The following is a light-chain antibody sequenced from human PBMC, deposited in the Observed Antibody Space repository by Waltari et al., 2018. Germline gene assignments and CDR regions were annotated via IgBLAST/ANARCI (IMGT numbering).Light chain of an antibody. CDR2: DVT. V-gene: IGLV2-14*03. CDR3: SSHTSSRTRV. CDR1: SSDVGADDY. Sequence: QSALTQPASVSGSPGQSITISCTGTSSDVGADDYVSWYQQHPGQVPKLMIYDVTSRPSGISNRFSGSKSGITAFLTISGLQAEDEADYYCSSHTSSRTRVFGGGTELTVL. J-gene: IGLJ3*02.